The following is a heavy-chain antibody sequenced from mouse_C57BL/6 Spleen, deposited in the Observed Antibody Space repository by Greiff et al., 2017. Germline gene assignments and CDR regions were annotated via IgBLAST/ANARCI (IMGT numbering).Heavy chain of an antibody. V-gene: IGHV1-20*01. D-gene: IGHD2-3*01. CDR3: ARQDGYLRAMDY. CDR2: INPYNGDT. CDR1: GYSFTGYF. Sequence: EVQLQQSGPELVKPGDSVKISCKASGYSFTGYFMNWVMQSHGKSLEWIGRINPYNGDTFYNQKFKGKATLTVDKSSSTAHMELRSLTSEDYAVYYCARQDGYLRAMDYWGQGTSVTVSS. J-gene: IGHJ4*01.